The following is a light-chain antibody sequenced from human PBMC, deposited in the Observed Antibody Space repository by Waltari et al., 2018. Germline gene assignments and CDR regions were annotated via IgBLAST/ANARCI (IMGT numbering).Light chain of an antibody. CDR3: GTWDSSLSGAV. Sequence: QSVLTQPPSVSAAPGQRVTISCSGGRYNIGKNNVSWYRQVPGTAPKLLIYENAERPSGIPGRFSGSKSGTSATLDITGLQAGDEADYYCGTWDSSLSGAVFGGGTHLTVL. J-gene: IGLJ7*01. CDR2: ENA. CDR1: RYNIGKNN. V-gene: IGLV1-51*02.